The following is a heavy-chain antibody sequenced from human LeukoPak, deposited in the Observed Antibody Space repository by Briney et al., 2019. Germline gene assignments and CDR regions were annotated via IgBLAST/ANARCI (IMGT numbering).Heavy chain of an antibody. D-gene: IGHD5-24*01. CDR2: IYTSGST. CDR3: ARHWRGWLQGPNAFDI. CDR1: DGSISSYY. Sequence: PSETLSLTCTVSDGSISSYYWSWIRQPAGKGLEWIGRIYTSGSTNYNPSLKSRVTMSVDTSKNQFSLKLSSVTAADTAVYYCARHWRGWLQGPNAFDIWGQGTMVTVSS. J-gene: IGHJ3*02. V-gene: IGHV4-4*07.